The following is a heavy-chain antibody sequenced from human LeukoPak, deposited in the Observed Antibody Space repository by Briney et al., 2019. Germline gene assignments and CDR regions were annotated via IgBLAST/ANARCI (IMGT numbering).Heavy chain of an antibody. V-gene: IGHV1-18*01. J-gene: IGHJ5*02. CDR1: GYIFFNYG. CDR3: ARDRHFDAATVFHP. D-gene: IGHD2/OR15-2a*01. Sequence: ASVKLSCKASGYIFFNYGISWVRQAPGQGLEWLGWIRPNSGSTTFAPKVQGRITVNTDISTSTAYMELRDLRSNDTAVYYCARDRHFDAATVFHPWGQGTLVTVSS. CDR2: IRPNSGST.